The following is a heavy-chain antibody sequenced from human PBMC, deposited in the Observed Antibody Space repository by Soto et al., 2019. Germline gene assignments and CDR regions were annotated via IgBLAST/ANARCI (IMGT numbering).Heavy chain of an antibody. CDR2: IIPIFGTA. D-gene: IGHD5-12*01. J-gene: IGHJ4*02. CDR3: ARALRLEMATMATFDY. V-gene: IGHV1-69*13. CDR1: GGTFSSYA. Sequence: SVKVSCKASGGTFSSYAISWVRQAPGQGLEWMGGIIPIFGTANYAQKFQGRVTITADESTSTAYMELSSLRSEDTAVYYCARALRLEMATMATFDYWGQGTLVTVSS.